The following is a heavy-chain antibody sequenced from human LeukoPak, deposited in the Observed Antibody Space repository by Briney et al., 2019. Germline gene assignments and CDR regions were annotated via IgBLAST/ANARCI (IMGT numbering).Heavy chain of an antibody. J-gene: IGHJ4*02. D-gene: IGHD4-17*01. CDR3: ARARSGPYGDYIY. CDR2: IYYSGST. Sequence: PSETLSLTCTVSGGSISSSSYYWGWIRQPPGKGLEWIGSIYYSGSTYYNPSLKSRVTISVDTSKNQFSLKLSSVTAADTAVYYCARARSGPYGDYIYWGQGTLVTVSS. CDR1: GGSISSSSYY. V-gene: IGHV4-39*07.